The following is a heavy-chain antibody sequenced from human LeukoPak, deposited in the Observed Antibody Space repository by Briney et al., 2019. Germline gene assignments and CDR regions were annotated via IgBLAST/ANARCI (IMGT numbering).Heavy chain of an antibody. D-gene: IGHD1-14*01. CDR1: GFTFSSYE. CDR3: ARVLSVRGPAHDAFDI. J-gene: IGHJ3*02. V-gene: IGHV3-48*03. Sequence: GGSLRLSCAASGFTFSSYEMNWVRQAPGKGLEWVSYISSSGSTIYYADSVKGRFTISRDNAKNSLYLQMNSLRAEDTAVYYCARVLSVRGPAHDAFDIWGQGTMVTVSS. CDR2: ISSSGSTI.